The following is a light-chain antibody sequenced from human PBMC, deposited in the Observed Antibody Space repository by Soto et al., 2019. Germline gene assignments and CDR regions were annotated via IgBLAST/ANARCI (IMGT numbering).Light chain of an antibody. CDR2: GAS. CDR1: ETVATN. CDR3: QQYFEWPPMT. J-gene: IGKJ1*01. V-gene: IGKV3-15*01. Sequence: PGERATLSCRASETVATNLARYQQTPGQAPRLLISGASTRAAGISDRFRGSGSGTEFTLTISSLRSEDSAIYYCQQYFEWPPMTFGQGTKVEI.